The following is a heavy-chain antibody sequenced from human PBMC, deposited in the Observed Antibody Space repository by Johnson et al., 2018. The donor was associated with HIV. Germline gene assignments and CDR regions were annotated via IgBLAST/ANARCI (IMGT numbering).Heavy chain of an antibody. CDR2: INWNGGST. CDR3: ARDLVVVVAASKGNAFDF. V-gene: IGHV3-20*04. J-gene: IGHJ3*01. D-gene: IGHD2-15*01. CDR1: GFTFHDYG. Sequence: VQLVESGGGVVQPGRSLRLSCAASGFTFHDYGMSWVRQAPGKGLEWVSGINWNGGSTGYADSVKGRFTISRDNAKNSLYLQMNSLRAEDTALYYCARDLVVVVAASKGNAFDFWGQGTMVTVSS.